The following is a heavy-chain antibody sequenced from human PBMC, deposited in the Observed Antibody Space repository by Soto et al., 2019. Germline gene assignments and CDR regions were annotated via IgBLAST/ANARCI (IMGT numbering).Heavy chain of an antibody. CDR1: GFTFSGYA. V-gene: IGHV3-23*01. D-gene: IGHD3-9*01. CDR2: ISGSGDFT. CDR3: AKAESRYFDWLLSTADYYYMDV. J-gene: IGHJ6*03. Sequence: EVQLLESGGGLVQPGGSLRLSCAASGFTFSGYAMSWVRQAPGKGLEWVSTISGSGDFTHYADSVKGRFTISRDNSKNTLYLQMNSLRAEDTAVYYCAKAESRYFDWLLSTADYYYMDVWGKGTTVTVSS.